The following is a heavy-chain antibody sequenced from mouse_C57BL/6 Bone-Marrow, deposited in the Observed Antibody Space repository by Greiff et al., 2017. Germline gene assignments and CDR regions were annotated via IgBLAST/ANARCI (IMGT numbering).Heavy chain of an antibody. CDR2: LHPNSGST. Sequence: LQQPGAELVKPGASVKLSCKASGYTFTSYWMHWVKQRPGQGLEWIGMLHPNSGSTNYTEKFKSKATRTVDKSSSTPYMQLSSLTSEDSAVYDCARRELGPFDYWGQGTTLTVSS. V-gene: IGHV1-64*01. CDR3: ARRELGPFDY. D-gene: IGHD4-1*01. J-gene: IGHJ2*01. CDR1: GYTFTSYW.